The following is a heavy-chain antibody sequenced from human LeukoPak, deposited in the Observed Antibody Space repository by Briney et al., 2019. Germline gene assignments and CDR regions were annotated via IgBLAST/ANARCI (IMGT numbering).Heavy chain of an antibody. D-gene: IGHD2-15*01. CDR3: ARGSLVVAASYYFDY. J-gene: IGHJ4*02. CDR1: GDTLTSCY. Sequence: ASVKVSCKASGDTLTSCYMHWVRQAPGQGLEWMGIINPSGGSTSYAQKFQGRVTMTRDTSTSTVYMELSSLRSEDTAVYYCARGSLVVAASYYFDYWGQGTLVTVSS. CDR2: INPSGGST. V-gene: IGHV1-46*01.